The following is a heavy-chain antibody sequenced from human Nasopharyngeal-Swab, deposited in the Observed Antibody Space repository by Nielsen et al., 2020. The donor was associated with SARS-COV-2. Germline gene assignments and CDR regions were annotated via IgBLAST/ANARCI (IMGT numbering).Heavy chain of an antibody. D-gene: IGHD3-22*01. J-gene: IGHJ4*02. V-gene: IGHV1-46*01. CDR3: ARAYSDSRGYYTLGFDY. Sequence: ASVKVSCKASGYTFTSYYMHWVRQAPGQGLEWMGIINPSGGSTSYAQKFQGRVTMTRDTSTSTVYMELSSLRSEDTAVYYCARAYSDSRGYYTLGFDYWGQGTLVTVSS. CDR1: GYTFTSYY. CDR2: INPSGGST.